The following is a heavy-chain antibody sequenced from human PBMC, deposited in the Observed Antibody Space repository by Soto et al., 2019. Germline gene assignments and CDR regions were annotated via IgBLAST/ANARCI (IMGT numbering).Heavy chain of an antibody. CDR1: GFTFSNAW. CDR3: TTGIVVVVAATPTDY. J-gene: IGHJ4*02. V-gene: IGHV3-15*07. D-gene: IGHD2-15*01. CDR2: IKSKTDGGTT. Sequence: GGSLRLSCAASGFTFSNAWMNWVRQATGKGLEWVGRIKSKTDGGTTDYAAPVKGRFTISRDDSKNTLYLQMTSLKTEDTAVYYCTTGIVVVVAATPTDYWGQGTLVTVSS.